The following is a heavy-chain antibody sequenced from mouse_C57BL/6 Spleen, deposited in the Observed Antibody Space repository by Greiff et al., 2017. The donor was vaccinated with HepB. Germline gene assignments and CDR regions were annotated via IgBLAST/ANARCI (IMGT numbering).Heavy chain of an antibody. CDR1: GYTFTSYW. J-gene: IGHJ4*01. CDR3: AIYITTEEYYYAMDY. V-gene: IGHV1-74*01. D-gene: IGHD1-2*01. CDR2: IHPSDSDT. Sequence: VKLQQPGAELVKPGASVKVSCKASGYTFTSYWMHWVKQRPGQGLEWIGRIHPSDSDTNYNQKFKGKATLTVDKSSSTAYMQLSSLTSEDSAVYYCAIYITTEEYYYAMDYWGQGTSVTVSS.